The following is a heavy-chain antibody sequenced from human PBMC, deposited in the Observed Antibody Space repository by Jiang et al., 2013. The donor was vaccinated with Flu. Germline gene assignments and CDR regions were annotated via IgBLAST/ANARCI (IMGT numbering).Heavy chain of an antibody. J-gene: IGHJ4*02. CDR3: TSQMGVNSSGWYVSSG. CDR2: IRSKANSYAT. CDR1: GFTFSGSA. Sequence: VQLLESGGGLVQPGGSLKLSCAASGFTFSGSAMHWVRQASGKGLEWVGRIRSKANSYATAYAASVKGRFTISRDDSKNTAYLQMNSLKTEDTAVYYCTSQMGVNSSGWYVSSGWGQGTLVTVSS. D-gene: IGHD6-19*01. V-gene: IGHV3-73*01.